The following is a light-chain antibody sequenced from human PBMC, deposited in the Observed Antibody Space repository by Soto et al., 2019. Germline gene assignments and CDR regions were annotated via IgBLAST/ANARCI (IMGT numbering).Light chain of an antibody. CDR2: DSN. V-gene: IGLV1-40*01. J-gene: IGLJ1*01. Sequence: QSVLTQPPSVSGAPGQRVIISCTGSSSNIGAGRDVHWYRQFPGEAPKFLISDSNHRPSGVPDRFSVSKSGASASLAITGLRAEDEGDYFCQSYGTSLSGLSVFGTGTKVTVL. CDR3: QSYGTSLSGLSV. CDR1: SSNIGAGRD.